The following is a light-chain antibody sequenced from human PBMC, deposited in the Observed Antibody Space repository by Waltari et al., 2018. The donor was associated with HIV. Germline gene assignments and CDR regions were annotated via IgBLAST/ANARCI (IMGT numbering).Light chain of an antibody. CDR3: QSFDNSLGGRV. J-gene: IGLJ3*02. CDR1: SSNLGAGYD. Sequence: QSVLTQPPSVSGAPGQRVNISCAGTSSNLGAGYDVHWYQQLPETAPRLLIFGNTHRPSGVPDRFSASKSATSASLAITGLQAEDEADYYCQSFDNSLGGRVFGGGTKLTVL. CDR2: GNT. V-gene: IGLV1-40*01.